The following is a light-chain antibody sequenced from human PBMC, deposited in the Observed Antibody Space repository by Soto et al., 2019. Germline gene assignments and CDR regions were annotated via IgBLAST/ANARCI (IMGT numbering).Light chain of an antibody. V-gene: IGKV2D-29*01. Sequence: DIVMTQTPLSLSVTPGQPASISCKSSQSLLHSDGKTYFYWYLQKPGQPPQLLIYGASTRATGFPARFSGSGSGTEFTLTISSLQSEDFAVYYCQQYNNWPLTFGGGTKVDIK. J-gene: IGKJ4*01. CDR3: QQYNNWPLT. CDR2: GAS. CDR1: QSLLHSDGKTY.